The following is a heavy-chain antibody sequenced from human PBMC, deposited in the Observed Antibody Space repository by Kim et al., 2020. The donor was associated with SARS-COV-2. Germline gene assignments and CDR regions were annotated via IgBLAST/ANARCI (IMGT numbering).Heavy chain of an antibody. CDR3: ARGRLYCSSTSCYGNYYYYGMEV. V-gene: IGHV1-69*13. D-gene: IGHD2-2*01. CDR2: IIPIFGTA. Sequence: SVKVSCKASGGTFSSYAISWVRQAPGQGLEWMGGIIPIFGTANYAQKFQGRVTITADESTSTAYMELSSLRSEDTAVYYCARGRLYCSSTSCYGNYYYYGMEVWGQGTTVTVSS. J-gene: IGHJ6*02. CDR1: GGTFSSYA.